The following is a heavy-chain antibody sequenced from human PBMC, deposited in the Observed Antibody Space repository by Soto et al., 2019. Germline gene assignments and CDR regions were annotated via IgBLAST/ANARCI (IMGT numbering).Heavy chain of an antibody. CDR1: GDRFTNFW. Sequence: PGESLKISCGGSGDRFTNFWIAWVRQMPGKGLEWMGRIDPSDSYTNYSPSFQGHVTISADKSISTAYLQWSSLKASDTAMYYCARIGSSSWYYGMDVWGQGTTVTVSS. CDR3: ARIGSSSWYYGMDV. J-gene: IGHJ6*02. D-gene: IGHD6-13*01. CDR2: IDPSDSYT. V-gene: IGHV5-10-1*01.